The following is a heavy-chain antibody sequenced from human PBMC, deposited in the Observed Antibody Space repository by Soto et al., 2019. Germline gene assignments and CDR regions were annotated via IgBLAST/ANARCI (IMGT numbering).Heavy chain of an antibody. J-gene: IGHJ5*02. Sequence: PSETLSLTCAVYGGSFSGYYWSWIRQPPGKGLEWIGEINHSGSTNYNPSLKSRVTISVDTSKNQFSLKLSSVTAADTAVYYCARVVWLYDILTAYNWFDPWGQGTLVTVSS. CDR3: ARVVWLYDILTAYNWFDP. CDR1: GGSFSGYY. D-gene: IGHD3-9*01. V-gene: IGHV4-34*01. CDR2: INHSGST.